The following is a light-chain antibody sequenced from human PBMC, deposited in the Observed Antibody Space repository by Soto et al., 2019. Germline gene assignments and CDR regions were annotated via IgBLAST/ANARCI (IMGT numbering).Light chain of an antibody. V-gene: IGLV2-23*02. CDR3: CSYAGSSTYV. Sequence: QSVLTQPASVSGSPGQSITISCTGTSSNIGVYNLVSWYQQHPGKAPKLMIYEVNKRPSGVSNRFSGSKSGDTASLTISGLQAEDEADYFCCSYAGSSTYVFGTGTKLTVL. CDR2: EVN. J-gene: IGLJ1*01. CDR1: SSNIGVYNL.